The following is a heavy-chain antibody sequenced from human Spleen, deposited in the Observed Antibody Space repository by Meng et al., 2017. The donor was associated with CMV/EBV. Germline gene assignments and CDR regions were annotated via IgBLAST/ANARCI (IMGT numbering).Heavy chain of an antibody. J-gene: IGHJ4*02. Sequence: GSLRLSCTVSGGSISPTNYYWGWLRQPPGKGLEWIASIYYTGTTYYSPSLKSRITTSVDTSKNLFSLRLRSMTAADTAVYYCARDDEGGTSWTKIDYWGQGALVTVSS. CDR1: GGSISPTNYY. CDR3: ARDDEGGTSWTKIDY. CDR2: IYYTGTT. D-gene: IGHD6-13*01. V-gene: IGHV4-39*07.